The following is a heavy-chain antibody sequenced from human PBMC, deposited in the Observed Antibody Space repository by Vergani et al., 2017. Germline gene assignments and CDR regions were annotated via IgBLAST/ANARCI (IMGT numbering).Heavy chain of an antibody. CDR2: ISGSGGST. V-gene: IGHV3-23*01. D-gene: IGHD6-19*01. CDR1: GFTFSSYA. CDR3: ANLFIAVTGSSTDY. Sequence: EVQLLESGGGLVQPGGSLRLSCAASGFTFSSYAMSWVRQAPGKGLEWVSAISGSGGSTYYADSVKGRFTISRDNSKNTLYLQMNSLRAEDTAVYYCANLFIAVTGSSTDYWGQGTLVTVSS. J-gene: IGHJ4*02.